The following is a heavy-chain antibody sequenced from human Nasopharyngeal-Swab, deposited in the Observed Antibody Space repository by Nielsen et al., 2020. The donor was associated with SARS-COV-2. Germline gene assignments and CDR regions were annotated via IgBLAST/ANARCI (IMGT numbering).Heavy chain of an antibody. CDR1: GYNFAVYI. Sequence: ASVQVSCKASGYNFAVYIMHWVRQAPGQGLEWMGWINAGNGDTKYSQKFKDRVTFTRDTSADTAYMELSSLRSEDTALYFCARHFYSRSSRLLYLDYWGQGTLVTVSS. J-gene: IGHJ4*02. CDR2: INAGNGDT. D-gene: IGHD6-6*01. V-gene: IGHV1-3*01. CDR3: ARHFYSRSSRLLYLDY.